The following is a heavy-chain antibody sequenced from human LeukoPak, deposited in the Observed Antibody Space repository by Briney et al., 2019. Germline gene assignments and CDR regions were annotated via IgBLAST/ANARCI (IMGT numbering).Heavy chain of an antibody. V-gene: IGHV4-39*07. CDR1: GGSIGSSSYY. Sequence: SETLSLTCNVSGGSIGSSSYYWGWIRQPPGKGLEWIGGIYFSGRTYHNMSLKSRVTISIDTSKNQFSLKVNSVTAADTAVYYCARDNPYGSGTDYWGQGTLVTVSS. J-gene: IGHJ4*02. D-gene: IGHD3-10*01. CDR3: ARDNPYGSGTDY. CDR2: IYFSGRT.